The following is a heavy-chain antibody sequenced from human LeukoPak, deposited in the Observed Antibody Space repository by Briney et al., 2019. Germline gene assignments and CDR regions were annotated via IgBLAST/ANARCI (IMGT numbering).Heavy chain of an antibody. V-gene: IGHV3-30-3*01. CDR1: GFTFSSYA. J-gene: IGHJ4*02. CDR2: ISYDGSNK. CDR3: ARSTPYCYDSSGYGFDY. D-gene: IGHD3-22*01. Sequence: GGSLRLSCAASGFTFSSYAMHWVRQAPGKGLEWVAVISYDGSNKYYADSVKGRFTISRDNSKNTLYLQMNSLRAEDTAVYYCARSTPYCYDSSGYGFDYWGQGTLVTVSS.